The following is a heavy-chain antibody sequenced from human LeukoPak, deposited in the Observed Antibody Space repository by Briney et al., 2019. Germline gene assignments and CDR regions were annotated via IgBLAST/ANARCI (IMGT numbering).Heavy chain of an antibody. Sequence: GGSLRLSCAASGFTFSTYAMSWVRQAPGKGLEWVSVISGSGGSTYYADSVKGRFTISRDNSKNTLYLQMNSLRAEDTAVYYCAKNTAMVLRYYYYMDVWGKGTTVTVSS. J-gene: IGHJ6*03. CDR2: ISGSGGST. D-gene: IGHD5-18*01. CDR3: AKNTAMVLRYYYYMDV. V-gene: IGHV3-23*01. CDR1: GFTFSTYA.